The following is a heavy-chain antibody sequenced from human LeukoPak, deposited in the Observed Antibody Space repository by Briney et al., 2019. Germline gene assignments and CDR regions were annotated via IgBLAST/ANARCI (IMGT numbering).Heavy chain of an antibody. CDR1: GGSISSSSYY. CDR3: ARDGRGTIVSFVPFDY. D-gene: IGHD2-8*01. J-gene: IGHJ4*02. V-gene: IGHV4-39*07. Sequence: SETLSLTCTVSGGSISSSSYYWGWIRQPPGKGLEWIGSIYYSGSTYYNPSLKSRVTISVDTSKNQFSLKPSSVTAADTAVYYCARDGRGTIVSFVPFDYWGQGTLVTVSS. CDR2: IYYSGST.